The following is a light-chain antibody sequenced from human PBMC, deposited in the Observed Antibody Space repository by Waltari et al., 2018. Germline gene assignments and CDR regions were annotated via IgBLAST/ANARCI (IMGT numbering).Light chain of an antibody. J-gene: IGKJ3*01. CDR1: QSVSNN. V-gene: IGKV3-15*01. CDR2: GAS. CDR3: QQYYTTPFT. Sequence: EIVMTQSPATLSVSPGERVALSCRASQSVSNNLVWYQQRPGQAPRPLIYGASTRATGIPARFTGSGSGTEFTLTISSLQSEDFAVYYCQQYYTTPFTFGPGTKVDIK.